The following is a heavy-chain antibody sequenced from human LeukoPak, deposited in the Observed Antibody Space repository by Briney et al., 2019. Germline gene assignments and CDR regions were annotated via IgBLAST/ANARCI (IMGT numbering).Heavy chain of an antibody. J-gene: IGHJ3*02. V-gene: IGHV5-51*01. CDR2: IYPGDSDT. D-gene: IGHD3-10*01. CDR1: GYSFTSYW. CDR3: ASRFGELIGAFDI. Sequence: GESLKISCKGSGYSFTSYWIGWVRQMPGKGLEWMGIIYPGDSDTRYSPSFQGQVTISADKSISTAYLQWSSLRSEDTAVYYCASRFGELIGAFDIWGQGTMVTVSS.